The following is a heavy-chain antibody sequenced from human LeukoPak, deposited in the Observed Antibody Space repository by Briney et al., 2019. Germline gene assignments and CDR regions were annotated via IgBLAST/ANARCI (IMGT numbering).Heavy chain of an antibody. V-gene: IGHV5-51*01. Sequence: GESLKISCKGSGYSFTGYRIGWVRQMPGKGLEWMGIIYPGDSDARYSPSFQGQVTISADKSISTAYLQWHSLKASDTAMYYCAKTPRAYTYGTYDYWGQGTLVTVSS. J-gene: IGHJ4*02. CDR3: AKTPRAYTYGTYDY. CDR2: IYPGDSDA. D-gene: IGHD5-18*01. CDR1: GYSFTGYR.